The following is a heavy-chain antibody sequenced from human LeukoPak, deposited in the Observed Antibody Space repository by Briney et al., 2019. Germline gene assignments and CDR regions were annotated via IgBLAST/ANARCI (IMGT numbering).Heavy chain of an antibody. V-gene: IGHV4-39*01. J-gene: IGHJ4*02. D-gene: IGHD6-19*01. Sequence: SETLSLTCTVSGGSISSSSYYWGWIRQPPGKGLEWIGSIYYSGSTYYNPSLKSRVTISVDTSKNQFSLKLSSVTAADTAVYYGASWGGWWGSGWYFDGHDYWGQGTLVTVSS. CDR1: GGSISSSSYY. CDR2: IYYSGST. CDR3: ASWGGWWGSGWYFDGHDY.